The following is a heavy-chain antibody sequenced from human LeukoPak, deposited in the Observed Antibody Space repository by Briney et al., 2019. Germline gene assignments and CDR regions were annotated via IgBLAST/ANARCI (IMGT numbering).Heavy chain of an antibody. CDR3: TTHEYSSSPDRDY. CDR1: GFTFSGSA. CDR2: IRSKANSYAT. Sequence: GGSLKLPCAASGFTFSGSAMHWVRQASGKGLEWVGRIRSKANSYATAYAASVKGRFTISRDDSKNTAYLQMNSLKTEDTAVYYCTTHEYSSSPDRDYWGQGTLVTVSS. D-gene: IGHD6-6*01. J-gene: IGHJ4*02. V-gene: IGHV3-73*01.